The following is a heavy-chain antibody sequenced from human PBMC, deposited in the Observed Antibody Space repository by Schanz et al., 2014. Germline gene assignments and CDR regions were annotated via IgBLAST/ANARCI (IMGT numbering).Heavy chain of an antibody. Sequence: QVQLVQSGAEVKKPGASVRLSCEASGYTFTSYDINWVRQAPGQGLEWMGKINPSSSTTRIAQNFQGRLTVTRDTSTSSVNMELSSLRSDDAAVYYSVRETTIIAGGAFDVWGQGTMVTVSS. CDR1: GYTFTSYD. CDR2: INPSSSTT. D-gene: IGHD3-9*01. CDR3: VRETTIIAGGAFDV. J-gene: IGHJ3*01. V-gene: IGHV1-46*01.